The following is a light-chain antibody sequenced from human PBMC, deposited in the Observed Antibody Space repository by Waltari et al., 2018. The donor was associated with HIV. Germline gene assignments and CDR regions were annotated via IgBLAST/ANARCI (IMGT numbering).Light chain of an antibody. CDR2: DVS. CDR1: SSDVGGYNY. Sequence: QSALTQPASVSGSPGQSITISCTGTSSDVGGYNYVSWYQQNPGKAPKLMIYDVSNRPSGVSTRFSGSKSGNTASLTISGLHAEDEADYYCSSYTSSSTYVFGTGTKVTVL. J-gene: IGLJ1*01. CDR3: SSYTSSSTYV. V-gene: IGLV2-14*01.